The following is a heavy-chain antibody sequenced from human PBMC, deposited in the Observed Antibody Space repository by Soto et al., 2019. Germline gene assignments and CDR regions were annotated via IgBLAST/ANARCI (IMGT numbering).Heavy chain of an antibody. V-gene: IGHV2-5*02. J-gene: IGHJ4*02. CDR3: AHAYGGRSLY. CDR1: GFSLTTDRVG. Sequence: QITLKESGPTLVKPTQTLTLTWTFSGFSLTTDRVGVGWIRQPPGEALEWLAVIYWDDSKTYRPSLESRLTITKDTSKNQVALTMTNMDSLDTATYYCAHAYGGRSLYWGQGTLVTVSS. CDR2: IYWDDSK. D-gene: IGHD1-26*01.